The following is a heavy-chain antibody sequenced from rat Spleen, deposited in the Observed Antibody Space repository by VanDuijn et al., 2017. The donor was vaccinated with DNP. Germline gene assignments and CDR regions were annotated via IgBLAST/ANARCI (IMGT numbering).Heavy chain of an antibody. CDR2: IWSGGST. D-gene: IGHD1-9*01. V-gene: IGHV2-1*01. J-gene: IGHJ4*01. Sequence: QVQLKESGPGLVQPSQTLSLTCPVSGFSLTSNSVHWVRQPPGKGLEWVGAIWSGGSTYYNSGLKSRLRISRDTSKSQVFLKMNSLQTEDTAMYFCARYYGYNYYAMDAWGQGTSVTVSS. CDR1: GFSLTSNS. CDR3: ARYYGYNYYAMDA.